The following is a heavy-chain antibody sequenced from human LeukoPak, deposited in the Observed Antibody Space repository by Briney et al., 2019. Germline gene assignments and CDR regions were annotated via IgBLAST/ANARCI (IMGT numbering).Heavy chain of an antibody. CDR2: ISAYNGNT. CDR1: GYTFTSYG. Sequence: GASVKVSCKASGYTFTSYGISWVRQAPGQGLEWMGWISAYNGNTNYAQKLQGRVTMTTDTSTSTAYMELRSLRSDDTAVYYRARHYDILTGYPIRFDYWGQGTLVTVSS. CDR3: ARHYDILTGYPIRFDY. J-gene: IGHJ4*02. D-gene: IGHD3-9*01. V-gene: IGHV1-18*01.